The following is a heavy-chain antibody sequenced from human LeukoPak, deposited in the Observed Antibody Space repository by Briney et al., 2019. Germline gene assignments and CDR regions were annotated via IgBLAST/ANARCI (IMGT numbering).Heavy chain of an antibody. Sequence: PGGSLRLSCAASGFTVSSNYMSWVRQAPGKGLEWVSVIYSGGSTYYADSVKGRFTISRDNSKNTLYLQMNSLRAEDTAVYYCVRGGYYYDSSGYLFDYWGQGTPVTVSS. CDR1: GFTVSSNY. V-gene: IGHV3-53*01. CDR2: IYSGGST. CDR3: VRGGYYYDSSGYLFDY. J-gene: IGHJ4*02. D-gene: IGHD3-22*01.